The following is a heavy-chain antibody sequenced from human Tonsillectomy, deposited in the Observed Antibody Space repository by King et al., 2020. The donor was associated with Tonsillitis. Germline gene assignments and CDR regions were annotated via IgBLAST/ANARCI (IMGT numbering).Heavy chain of an antibody. J-gene: IGHJ5*02. V-gene: IGHV3-48*02. CDR2: ISSSSSI. D-gene: IGHD2-2*01. Sequence: VQLVESGGGSVQPGGSLRLSCAASGFTFSSYSMNWVRQAPGKGLEWVSYISSSSSIYYADFVKGRFTISRDNAKNSLYLQMNSLRDEDTAVYYCARGGGGYCSSTSCSPYNWFDHWGQGTLVTVSS. CDR3: ARGGGGYCSSTSCSPYNWFDH. CDR1: GFTFSSYS.